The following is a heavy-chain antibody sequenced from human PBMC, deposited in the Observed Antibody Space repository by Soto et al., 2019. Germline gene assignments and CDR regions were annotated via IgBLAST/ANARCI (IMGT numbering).Heavy chain of an antibody. V-gene: IGHV3-23*01. J-gene: IGHJ3*02. CDR2: ISGSGGST. CDR3: AKEFYYGSGRPDAFDI. D-gene: IGHD3-10*01. CDR1: GFTFSSYA. Sequence: PGGSLRLSCAASGFTFSSYAMSWVRQAPGKGLEWVSAISGSGGSTYYADSVKGRFTISRDNSKNTLYLQMNSLRAEDTAVYYCAKEFYYGSGRPDAFDIWGQGTMVTVS.